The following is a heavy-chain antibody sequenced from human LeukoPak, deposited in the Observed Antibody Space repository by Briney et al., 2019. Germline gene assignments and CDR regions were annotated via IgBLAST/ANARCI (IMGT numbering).Heavy chain of an antibody. CDR2: ISSSGSTI. D-gene: IGHD1-26*01. J-gene: IGHJ4*02. V-gene: IGHV3-48*03. Sequence: GGSLRLSCAASGFTFSSYEMNWVRQAPGKGLEWVSYISSSGSTIYYADSVKGRFTISRDNAKNSLYLQMNSLRAEDTAVYYCAKVASGSYYNWPFDYWGQGTLVTVSS. CDR1: GFTFSSYE. CDR3: AKVASGSYYNWPFDY.